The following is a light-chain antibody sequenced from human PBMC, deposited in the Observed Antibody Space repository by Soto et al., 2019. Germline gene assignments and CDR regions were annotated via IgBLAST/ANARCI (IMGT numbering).Light chain of an antibody. Sequence: EIVLTQSPGTLSLSPGERATLSCRASQSVRSSYLAWYQQKVGQAPRLLIYGASTRATGIPDRFSGTGSGTDFTLTISGLEPEDFAVYYCQQYGDSSPSYTFGQGTKVDIK. CDR2: GAS. CDR3: QQYGDSSPSYT. J-gene: IGKJ2*01. V-gene: IGKV3-20*01. CDR1: QSVRSSY.